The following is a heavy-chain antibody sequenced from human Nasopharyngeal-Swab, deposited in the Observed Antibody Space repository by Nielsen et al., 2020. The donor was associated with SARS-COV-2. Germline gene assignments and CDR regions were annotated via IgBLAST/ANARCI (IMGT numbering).Heavy chain of an antibody. CDR1: GGSISSGAYF. J-gene: IGHJ3*01. Sequence: LRLSCTVSGGSISSGAYFWSWIRQHPGKGLEWIGYIHYTGNTFYNPSLESRLTISLDTSQNQFSLRLSFVTAADTAVYYCAREVIEPAVSDAFDFWGQGTMVTVSS. V-gene: IGHV4-31*03. CDR2: IHYTGNT. D-gene: IGHD3-16*02. CDR3: AREVIEPAVSDAFDF.